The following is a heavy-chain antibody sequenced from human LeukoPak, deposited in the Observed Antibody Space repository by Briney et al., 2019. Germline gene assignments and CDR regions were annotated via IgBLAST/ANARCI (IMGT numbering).Heavy chain of an antibody. CDR3: ARDSSWAPQNDY. CDR2: INPNSGGT. Sequence: ASVKVSCKASGYTFTGYYMHSVRQAPGQGLEWMGRINPNSGGTNYAQKFQGRVTMTRDTSISTAYMELSRLRSDDTAVYYCARDSSWAPQNDYWGQGTLVTVSS. J-gene: IGHJ4*02. D-gene: IGHD6-13*01. CDR1: GYTFTGYY. V-gene: IGHV1-2*06.